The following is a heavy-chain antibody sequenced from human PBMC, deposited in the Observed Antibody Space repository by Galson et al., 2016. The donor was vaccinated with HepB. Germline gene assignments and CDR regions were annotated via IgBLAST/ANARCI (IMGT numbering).Heavy chain of an antibody. CDR2: INPNSGGA. J-gene: IGHJ4*02. D-gene: IGHD5-12*01. V-gene: IGHV1-2*02. Sequence: SVKVSCKASAYTFTGYYMHWVRQAPGQGLEWMGWINPNSGGANYAQKFQGRVTMTRDTSISTAYMLLNRLKSDDTAVYYCAQSGFTDPPTHYWGQGTLVTVSS. CDR3: AQSGFTDPPTHY. CDR1: AYTFTGYY.